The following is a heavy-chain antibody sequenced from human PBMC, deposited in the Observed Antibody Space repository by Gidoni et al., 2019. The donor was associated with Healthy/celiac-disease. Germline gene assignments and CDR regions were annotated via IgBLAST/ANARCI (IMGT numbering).Heavy chain of an antibody. V-gene: IGHV3-33*01. CDR2: IWYDGSDK. J-gene: IGHJ4*02. CDR3: ARDGRYCSGGSCYSSNFDF. D-gene: IGHD2-15*01. Sequence: QVQLVESGGGVVRPGRSLRLSCAASGFTFSNYGMHWVRQAPGRGLEWVAVIWYDGSDKYYTDSVKGRFTISRDNSKNNLYLQMNSLRADDTAVYYCARDGRYCSGGSCYSSNFDFWGQGTLVTVSS. CDR1: GFTFSNYG.